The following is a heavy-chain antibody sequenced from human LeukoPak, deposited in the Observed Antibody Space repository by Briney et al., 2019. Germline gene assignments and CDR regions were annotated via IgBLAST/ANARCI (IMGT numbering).Heavy chain of an antibody. D-gene: IGHD1-14*01. CDR1: GFTFSRSW. V-gene: IGHV3-74*01. J-gene: IGHJ4*02. CDR3: ARDPDSGYFDY. Sequence: GGSLRLSCAASGFTFSRSWMHWVRQAPGEGLVWVSRIKSDESSTTYADSVKGRFTISRDNAKTTVYLQMNSLSVEDTAVYYCARDPDSGYFDYWGQGTLVTVSS. CDR2: IKSDESST.